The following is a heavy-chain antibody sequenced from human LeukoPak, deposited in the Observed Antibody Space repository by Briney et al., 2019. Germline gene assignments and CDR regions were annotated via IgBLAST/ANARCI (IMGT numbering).Heavy chain of an antibody. J-gene: IGHJ2*01. D-gene: IGHD4-17*01. Sequence: SETLSLTCTVSGGSISSYYWSWIRQPAGMGLEWIGRIYTSGSTNYNPSLKSRVTMSVDTSKNQFSLKLSSVTAADTAVYYCARDRAPYGPRVVWYFDLWGRGTLVTVSS. CDR2: IYTSGST. V-gene: IGHV4-4*07. CDR3: ARDRAPYGPRVVWYFDL. CDR1: GGSISSYY.